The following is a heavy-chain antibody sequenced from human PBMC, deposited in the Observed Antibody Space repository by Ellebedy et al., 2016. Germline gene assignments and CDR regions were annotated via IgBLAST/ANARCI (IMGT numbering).Heavy chain of an antibody. CDR1: GGSVSSDNYQ. J-gene: IGHJ4*02. D-gene: IGHD1-26*01. Sequence: SETLSLTCTVSGGSVSSDNYQWFWIRQPPGKGLEWIGQITPTGGTNYRPSLKSRVTMSVDTSKNQFSLKLTSVTAADTAVYYCATSRELVEWGQGTLVTVSS. CDR3: ATSRELVE. V-gene: IGHV4-61*01. CDR2: ITPTGGT.